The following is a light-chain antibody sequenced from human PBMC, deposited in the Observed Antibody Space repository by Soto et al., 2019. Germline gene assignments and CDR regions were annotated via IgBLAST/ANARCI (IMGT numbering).Light chain of an antibody. J-gene: IGLJ1*01. Sequence: QSALSQPASVSLSPGQSITISCTGTSSDVGGYNYVSLYQQHPGKAPKLMIYEVSYRPSGVSNRFSGSKSGYTASLTISGLQAEDEADYYCSSYTSSSTLVFGTGTKVTVL. CDR1: SSDVGGYNY. V-gene: IGLV2-14*01. CDR3: SSYTSSSTLV. CDR2: EVS.